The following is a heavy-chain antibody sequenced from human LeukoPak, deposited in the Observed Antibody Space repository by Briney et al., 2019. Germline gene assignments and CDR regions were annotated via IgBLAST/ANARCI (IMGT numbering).Heavy chain of an antibody. D-gene: IGHD3-10*01. CDR2: INPNSGGT. CDR1: GYTFSEYY. V-gene: IGHV1-2*02. J-gene: IGHJ4*02. CDR3: AREEGEWFGELFLPFKY. Sequence: GASVKVSCKASGYTFSEYYMHWVRQAPGQGLEWTGWINPNSGGTKYAQKFQGRVTMTRDTSINTAYMELSRLRSDDTAVYYCAREEGEWFGELFLPFKYWGQGTLVTVSS.